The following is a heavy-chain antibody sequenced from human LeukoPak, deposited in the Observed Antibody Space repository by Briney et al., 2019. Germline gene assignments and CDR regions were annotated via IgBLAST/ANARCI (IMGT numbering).Heavy chain of an antibody. J-gene: IGHJ6*02. CDR1: GYTFPSHG. CDR2: ITAYSGNT. V-gene: IGHV1-18*01. CDR3: ARGGSQNLGMDV. D-gene: IGHD2-15*01. Sequence: VNVPYEACGYTFPSHGIMWVPRAPAQGREGRGWITAYSGNTNYAQKLQGRVTITTDTSTSTGYMELRSLRSEDTAVYYCARGGSQNLGMDVWGQGTTVTVSS.